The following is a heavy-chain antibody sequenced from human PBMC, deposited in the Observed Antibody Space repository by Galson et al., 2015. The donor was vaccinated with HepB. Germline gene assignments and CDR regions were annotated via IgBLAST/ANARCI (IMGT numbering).Heavy chain of an antibody. CDR2: ISAYNGNT. J-gene: IGHJ6*02. V-gene: IGHV1-18*04. Sequence: SVKVSCKASGYTFTSYGISWVRQAPGQGLEWMGWISAYNGNTNYAQKLQGRVTMTTDTSTSTAYMELRSLRSDDTAVYYCARDLGRMIAAREKYYYYYGMDVWGQGTTVTVSS. D-gene: IGHD6-6*01. CDR3: ARDLGRMIAAREKYYYYYGMDV. CDR1: GYTFTSYG.